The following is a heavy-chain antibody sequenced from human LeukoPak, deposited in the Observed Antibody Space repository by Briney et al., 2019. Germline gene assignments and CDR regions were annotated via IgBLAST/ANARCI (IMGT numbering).Heavy chain of an antibody. V-gene: IGHV4-4*07. CDR2: TYTSGST. Sequence: SETLSLTCTVSAGSISSYYWSWIRQPAGKGLEWIGRTYTSGSTNYNPSLKSRVTISVDKSRNQFSLKLSSVTAADTAVYYCAREYYGSGSYYDAFDIWGQGTMVTVSS. CDR1: AGSISSYY. D-gene: IGHD3-10*01. CDR3: AREYYGSGSYYDAFDI. J-gene: IGHJ3*02.